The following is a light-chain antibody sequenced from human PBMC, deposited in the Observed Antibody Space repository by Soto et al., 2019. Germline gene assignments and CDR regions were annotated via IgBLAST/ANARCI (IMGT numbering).Light chain of an antibody. V-gene: IGKV1-9*01. CDR3: QHLNSYPLT. J-gene: IGKJ3*01. Sequence: IQLTQSPSSLSASVGDRVTITCRASQGISSYLAWYQQKPGKAPKLLIYAASTLQSGVPSRFSGSGSGTDFTLTISSLQPQDFATYYSQHLNSYPLTFGPGTKVDIK. CDR2: AAS. CDR1: QGISSY.